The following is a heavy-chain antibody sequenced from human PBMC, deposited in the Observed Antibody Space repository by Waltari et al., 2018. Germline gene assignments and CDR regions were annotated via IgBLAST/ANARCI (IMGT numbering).Heavy chain of an antibody. D-gene: IGHD3-10*01. CDR3: ARDSGSGSLGDY. Sequence: EEQLVESGGGLVQPGGSLRLSCAASGFTFSSYEMNWVRQAPGKGLEWVSYISSSGSTIYYADSVKGRFTISRDNAKNSLYLQMNSLRAEDTAVYYCARDSGSGSLGDYWGQGTLVTVSS. CDR2: ISSSGSTI. J-gene: IGHJ4*02. V-gene: IGHV3-48*03. CDR1: GFTFSSYE.